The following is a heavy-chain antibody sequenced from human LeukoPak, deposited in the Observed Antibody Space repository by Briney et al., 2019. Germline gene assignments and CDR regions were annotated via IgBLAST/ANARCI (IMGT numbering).Heavy chain of an antibody. V-gene: IGHV3-11*04. CDR2: ISNSGRTI. CDR3: ARVNYGDYVWFDP. CDR1: GFTFSDYY. J-gene: IGHJ5*02. Sequence: GGSLRLSCAASGFTFSDYYMAWIRQAPGKGLEWVSYISNSGRTIYSADSVKGRFTISRDNAKNSLYLQMNSLRAEDTAVYFCARVNYGDYVWFDPWGQGTLVTVSS. D-gene: IGHD4-17*01.